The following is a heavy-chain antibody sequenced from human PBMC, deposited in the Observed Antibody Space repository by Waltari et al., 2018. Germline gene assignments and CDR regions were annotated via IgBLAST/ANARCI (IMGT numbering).Heavy chain of an antibody. CDR2: IFYSGTT. J-gene: IGHJ4*02. V-gene: IGHV4-59*08. D-gene: IGHD2-8*01. Sequence: QVQLQESGPGLVRPSETLSLTCIVSGGSISTYYWNWIRQPPGKGLEWIGSIFYSGTTNFNPSLKSRVTMSVDTSKNQFSLTMTSVTAADTAVYFCARGLMVKTTYFNHWGRGALGTVSS. CDR3: ARGLMVKTTYFNH. CDR1: GGSISTYY.